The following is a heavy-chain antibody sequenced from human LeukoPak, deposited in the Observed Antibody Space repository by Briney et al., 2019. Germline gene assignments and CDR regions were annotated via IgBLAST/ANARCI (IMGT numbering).Heavy chain of an antibody. D-gene: IGHD1-26*01. J-gene: IGHJ5*02. CDR3: ARAPEREWELLGGFDP. CDR1: GGTFSSYA. V-gene: IGHV1-69*04. CDR2: TIPILGIA. Sequence: SVKVSCKASGGTFSSYAISWVRQAPGQGLEWMGRTIPILGIANYAQKFQGRVTVTADKSTSTAYMELSSLRSEDTAVYYCARAPEREWELLGGFDPWGQGTLVTVSS.